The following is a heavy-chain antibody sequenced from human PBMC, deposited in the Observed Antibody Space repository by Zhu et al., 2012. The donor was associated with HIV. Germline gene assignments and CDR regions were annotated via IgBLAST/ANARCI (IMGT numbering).Heavy chain of an antibody. Sequence: QVQLQQWGAGLLKPSETLSLTCAVYGGSFSGYYWGWIRQPPGKGLEWIGEINRSGDTNYNPSLKSRVTISVDASKNQFSLKLNSVTAADTAVYYCARGYGSGSYYHYWGPGNPGHRVL. J-gene: IGHJ4*02. CDR3: ARGYGSGSYYHY. D-gene: IGHD3-10*01. CDR1: GGSFSGYY. CDR2: INRSGDT. V-gene: IGHV4-34*01.